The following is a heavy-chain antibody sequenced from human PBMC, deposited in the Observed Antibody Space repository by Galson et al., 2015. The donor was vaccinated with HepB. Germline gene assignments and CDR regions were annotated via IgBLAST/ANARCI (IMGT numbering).Heavy chain of an antibody. CDR1: GLAIGDNY. Sequence: SLRLSCAVSGLAIGDNYMSWVRQAPGKGLEWVSIIYISDSTYYADSVKGRFTISRDISKNMLFLDMKSLRAEDTAAYYCARRGASRYFFDYWVQGPLVVVSS. CDR3: ARRGASRYFFDY. CDR2: IYISDST. D-gene: IGHD3-9*01. J-gene: IGHJ4*02. V-gene: IGHV3-53*01.